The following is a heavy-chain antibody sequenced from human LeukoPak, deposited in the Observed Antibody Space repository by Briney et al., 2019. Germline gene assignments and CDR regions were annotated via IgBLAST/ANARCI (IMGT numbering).Heavy chain of an antibody. D-gene: IGHD5-18*01. CDR2: IYYSGST. CDR3: AGDSYGHRTPFDY. Sequence: SETLSLTCTVAGSSISSSSYYWGWIRQPPGRGLEWIGSIYYSGSTYYNPSLKSRVTISVDTSKNQFSLKLSPVTAADTAVYYCAGDSYGHRTPFDYWGQGTLVTVSS. J-gene: IGHJ4*02. V-gene: IGHV4-39*02. CDR1: GSSISSSSYY.